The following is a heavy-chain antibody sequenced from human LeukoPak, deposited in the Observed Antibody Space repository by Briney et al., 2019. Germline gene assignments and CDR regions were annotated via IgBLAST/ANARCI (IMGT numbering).Heavy chain of an antibody. V-gene: IGHV4-39*07. CDR2: IYYSGST. D-gene: IGHD6-19*01. CDR3: ARDGDSSGWTRSDY. J-gene: IGHJ4*02. Sequence: WVRQPPGKGLEWIGSIYYSGSTYYNPSLKSRVAISADRSKNQFSLKLSSVTAADTAVYYCARDGDSSGWTRSDYWGQGTLVTVSS.